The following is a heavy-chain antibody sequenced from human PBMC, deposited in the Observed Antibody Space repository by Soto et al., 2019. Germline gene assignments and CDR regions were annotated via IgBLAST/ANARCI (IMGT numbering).Heavy chain of an antibody. CDR1: GYSFTSYW. Sequence: GESLKISCKGSGYSFTSYWINWVRQMPGKSLEWMGIIYPGDSDTRYSPSFQGQVTISADKSINTAYLQWRSLKASDTAVYYCARHHGSPGSYFGMDVWGQGTTVTVSS. CDR2: IYPGDSDT. CDR3: ARHHGSPGSYFGMDV. D-gene: IGHD6-13*01. J-gene: IGHJ6*02. V-gene: IGHV5-51*01.